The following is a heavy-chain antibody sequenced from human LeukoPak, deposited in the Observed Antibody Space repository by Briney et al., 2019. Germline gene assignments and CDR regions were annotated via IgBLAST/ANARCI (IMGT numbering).Heavy chain of an antibody. CDR1: GFTFSSYA. CDR3: AKDRGLGHRAFIVVVPAATEFDY. D-gene: IGHD2-2*01. J-gene: IGHJ4*02. CDR2: ISGSGGST. V-gene: IGHV3-23*01. Sequence: GGSLRLSCAASGFTFSSYAMSWVRQAPGKGLEWVSAISGSGGSTYYADSVKGRFTISRDNSKNTLYLQMNSLRAEDTAVYYCAKDRGLGHRAFIVVVPAATEFDYWGQGTLVTVSS.